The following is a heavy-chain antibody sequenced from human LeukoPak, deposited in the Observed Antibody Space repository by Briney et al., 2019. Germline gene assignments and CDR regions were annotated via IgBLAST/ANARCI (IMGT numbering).Heavy chain of an antibody. CDR3: ARGWRPRLKGYYDSSGHATYFDY. CDR2: IYTSGST. Sequence: NTSQTLSLTCTVSGGSISSGTYYWSWIRQPAGKGLEWIGRIYTSGSTNYNPSLKSRVTISVDTSKNQFSLKLSSVTAADTAVYYCARGWRPRLKGYYDSSGHATYFDYWGQGTLVTVSS. J-gene: IGHJ4*02. D-gene: IGHD3-22*01. V-gene: IGHV4-61*02. CDR1: GGSISSGTYY.